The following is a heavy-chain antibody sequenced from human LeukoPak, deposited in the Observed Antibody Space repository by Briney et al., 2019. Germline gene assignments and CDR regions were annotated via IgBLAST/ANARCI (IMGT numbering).Heavy chain of an antibody. J-gene: IGHJ6*03. CDR3: ARDPELRYSGDYYYYMDV. D-gene: IGHD3-9*01. CDR1: GGTFSSYA. Sequence: SVKVSCKASGGTFSSYAISWVRHAPGQGLEWMGGIIPIFGTANYAQKFQGRVTITADESTSTAYMELSSLRSEDTAVYYCARDPELRYSGDYYYYMDVWGKGTTVTVSS. V-gene: IGHV1-69*13. CDR2: IIPIFGTA.